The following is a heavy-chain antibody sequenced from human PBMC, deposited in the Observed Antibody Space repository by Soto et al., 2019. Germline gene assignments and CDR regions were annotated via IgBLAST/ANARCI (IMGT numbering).Heavy chain of an antibody. V-gene: IGHV4-59*01. CDR1: VGSISSYY. CDR2: IYYSGST. J-gene: IGHJ6*02. Sequence: SETLSLTCTVSVGSISSYYWSWIRQPLGKGLEWIGSIYYSGSTNYNPSLKSRVTISVDTSKNQISMKLSSVTAADTAVHYCARDPVCSWSHYYYYGMDVSGQGSSVTVSS. D-gene: IGHD6-13*01. CDR3: ARDPVCSWSHYYYYGMDV.